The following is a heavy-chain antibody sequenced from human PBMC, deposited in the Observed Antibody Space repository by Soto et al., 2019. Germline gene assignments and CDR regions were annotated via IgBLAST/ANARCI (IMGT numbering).Heavy chain of an antibody. CDR1: GGSISSYY. V-gene: IGHV4-59*08. CDR3: ARRVYYDYPYYYYYMDV. Sequence: SETLSLTCTVSGGSISSYYWSWIRQPPGKGLEWIGYIYYSGSTNYNPSLKSRVTISVDTSKNQFSLKLSSVTAADTAVYYCARRVYYDYPYYYYYMDVWGKGTTVTVSS. D-gene: IGHD3-3*01. J-gene: IGHJ6*03. CDR2: IYYSGST.